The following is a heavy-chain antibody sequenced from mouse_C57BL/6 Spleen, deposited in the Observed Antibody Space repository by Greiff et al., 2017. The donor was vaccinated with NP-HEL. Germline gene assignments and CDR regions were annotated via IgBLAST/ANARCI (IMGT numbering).Heavy chain of an antibody. V-gene: IGHV2-5*01. D-gene: IGHD4-1*01. CDR2: IWRGGST. Sequence: VQVVESGPGLVQPSQSLSITCTVSGFSLTSYGVHWVRQSPGKGLEWLGVIWRGGSTDYNAAFMSRLSITKDNSKSQVFFKMNSLQADDTAIYYCAKNGGGTESPYFDYWGQGTTLTVSS. CDR1: GFSLTSYG. J-gene: IGHJ2*01. CDR3: AKNGGGTESPYFDY.